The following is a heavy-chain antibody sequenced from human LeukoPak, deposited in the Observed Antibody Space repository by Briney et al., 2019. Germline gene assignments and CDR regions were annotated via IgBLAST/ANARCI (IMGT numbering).Heavy chain of an antibody. CDR3: ARASGYSYESFDY. CDR2: IYHSGST. Sequence: SETLSLTCAVSGGSISSGGYSWSWIRQPPGKGLEWIGCIYHSGSTYYNPSLKSRVTISVDRSKNQFSLKLSSVTAADTAVYYCARASGYSYESFDYWGQGTLVTVSS. CDR1: GGSISSGGYS. D-gene: IGHD5-18*01. J-gene: IGHJ4*02. V-gene: IGHV4-30-2*01.